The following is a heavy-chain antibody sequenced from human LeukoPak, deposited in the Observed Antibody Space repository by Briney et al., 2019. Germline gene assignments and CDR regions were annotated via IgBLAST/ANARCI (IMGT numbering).Heavy chain of an antibody. V-gene: IGHV3-48*03. CDR3: ATSTDEAAAGRSPFDY. J-gene: IGHJ4*02. CDR1: GFTFSSYE. D-gene: IGHD6-13*01. Sequence: GGSLRLSCASCGFTFSSYEMNGVRQAPGKGLEWVSYIRSRGSTIYYADSLKGRFTISRDNAKNSLYLQMNSLRAEDTAVYYCATSTDEAAAGRSPFDYWGQGTLVTVSS. CDR2: IRSRGSTI.